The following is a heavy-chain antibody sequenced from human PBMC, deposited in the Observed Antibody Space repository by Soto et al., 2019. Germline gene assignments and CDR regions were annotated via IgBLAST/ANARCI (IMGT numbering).Heavy chain of an antibody. CDR1: GFTFSSYW. CDR3: ARGVRGHYGFDV. CDR2: IKTDGSST. D-gene: IGHD3-10*01. V-gene: IGHV3-74*01. Sequence: EVQLVESGGGLVQPGGSLRLSCAASGFTFSSYWMHWVRQAPGKGLVWVSRIKTDGSSTNYADSVKGRFTISRDNAKNTVYLQMNSLRAEDTAVFYCARGVRGHYGFDVWVQGTVVTVSS. J-gene: IGHJ3*01.